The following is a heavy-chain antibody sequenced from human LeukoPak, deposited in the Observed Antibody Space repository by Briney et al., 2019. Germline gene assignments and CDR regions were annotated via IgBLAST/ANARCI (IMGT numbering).Heavy chain of an antibody. V-gene: IGHV1-69*04. CDR1: GGTFSSYA. J-gene: IGHJ4*02. D-gene: IGHD3-22*01. CDR2: IIPILGIA. CDR3: ARDRRDYDSSGYYYEGGDYFDY. Sequence: AASVKVSCKASGGTFSSYAISWVRQAPGQGLEWMGRIIPILGIANYAQKFQGRVTITADKSTSTAYMELSSLRSEDTAVYYCARDRRDYDSSGYYYEGGDYFDYWGQGTLVTVSS.